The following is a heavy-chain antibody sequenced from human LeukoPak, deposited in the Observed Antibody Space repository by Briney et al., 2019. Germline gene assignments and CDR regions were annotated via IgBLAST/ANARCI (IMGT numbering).Heavy chain of an antibody. CDR2: ISGSTSYT. CDR1: GFTFSDYY. V-gene: IGHV3-11*03. Sequence: GGSLRLSCAASGFTFSDYYMTWIRQAPGEGLEWVSYISGSTSYTNYADSVKGRFTISRDNAKNTLYLQMNSLRADDTAGYYCASAPFGELSLYFYWGQGTLVTVSS. J-gene: IGHJ4*02. CDR3: ASAPFGELSLYFY. D-gene: IGHD3-16*02.